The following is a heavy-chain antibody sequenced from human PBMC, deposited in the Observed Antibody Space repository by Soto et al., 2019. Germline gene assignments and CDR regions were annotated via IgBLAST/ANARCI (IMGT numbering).Heavy chain of an antibody. J-gene: IGHJ4*02. CDR3: ARALGYCSSTSCDIGYLDY. CDR1: GFQFSRHG. D-gene: IGHD2-2*02. Sequence: GWSLRLSCAASGFQFSRHGVHWVLQAPGTGLEWVAMIWSDGSKEYYADSVKSLFTMSRDNSKNTLFLQMNSLRAEDTAVYYCARALGYCSSTSCDIGYLDYWGQGTLVTVSS. CDR2: IWSDGSKE. V-gene: IGHV3-33*01.